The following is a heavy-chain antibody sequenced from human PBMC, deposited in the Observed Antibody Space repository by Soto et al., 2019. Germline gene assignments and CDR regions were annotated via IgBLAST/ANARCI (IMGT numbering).Heavy chain of an antibody. CDR2: IIPVFGTG. CDR3: ARETPSAAAAYYYYGLDV. CDR1: GGTFSSYF. V-gene: IGHV1-69*13. D-gene: IGHD6-13*01. J-gene: IGHJ6*02. Sequence: ASVKVSCKASGGTFSSYFINWVRQAPGQGLEWVGGIIPVFGTGSYAEKFQGRVTITADESTSTAYMELSRLRSDDTAVYYCARETPSAAAAYYYYGLDVWGQGTTVTVSS.